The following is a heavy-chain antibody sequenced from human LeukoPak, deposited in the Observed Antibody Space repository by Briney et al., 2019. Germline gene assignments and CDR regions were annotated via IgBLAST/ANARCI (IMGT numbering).Heavy chain of an antibody. CDR3: ARHGVGRGGDFDY. CDR2: IYYSGST. D-gene: IGHD3-10*01. Sequence: PSETLSLTCTVSGGSISSYYWSWIRQPPGKGLEWIAYIYYSGSTKYNPSLKSRVTISVDTSKNQFSLKLNSVTAADTAVYYCARHGVGRGGDFDYWGQGILVTVSS. V-gene: IGHV4-59*08. J-gene: IGHJ4*02. CDR1: GGSISSYY.